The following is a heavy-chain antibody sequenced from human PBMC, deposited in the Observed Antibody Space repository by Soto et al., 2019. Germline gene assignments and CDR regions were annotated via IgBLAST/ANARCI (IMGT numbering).Heavy chain of an antibody. J-gene: IGHJ4*02. Sequence: EVQLVESGGGLVQPGGSLRLSCAASGCTFSGYAMSWVRQAPGQGLEWVSSITDSGGTTYYADSVKGRFTISRDNSKNTLYLQMNSLRADDTAVYYCAKDYCSGGSCTSPRYFDFWGRGTLVTVSS. V-gene: IGHV3-23*04. CDR2: ITDSGGTT. D-gene: IGHD2-15*01. CDR3: AKDYCSGGSCTSPRYFDF. CDR1: GCTFSGYA.